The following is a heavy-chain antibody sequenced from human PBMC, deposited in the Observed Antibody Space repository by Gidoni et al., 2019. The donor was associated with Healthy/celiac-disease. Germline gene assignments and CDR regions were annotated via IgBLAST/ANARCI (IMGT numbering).Heavy chain of an antibody. V-gene: IGHV3-11*04. D-gene: IGHD3-3*01. CDR3: ARSINVLRFLEWLSYYYYGMDV. Sequence: QVQLVESGGGLVKPGGSLRLSCAASGFTFSDYYMSWIRQAPGKGLEWVSYISSSGSTIYYADSVKGRFTISRDNAKNSLYLQMNSLRAEDTAVYYCARSINVLRFLEWLSYYYYGMDVWGQGTTVTVSS. J-gene: IGHJ6*02. CDR2: ISSSGSTI. CDR1: GFTFSDYY.